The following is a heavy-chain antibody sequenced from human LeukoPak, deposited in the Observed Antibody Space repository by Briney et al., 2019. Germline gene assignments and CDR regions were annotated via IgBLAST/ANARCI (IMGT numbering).Heavy chain of an antibody. CDR2: ISSSSSTI. V-gene: IGHV3-48*04. J-gene: IGHJ4*02. CDR1: GFTFSSYS. D-gene: IGHD5-18*01. CDR3: ARDTAMVPKDY. Sequence: GGSLRLSCAASGFTFSSYSMNWVRQAPGKGLEWVSYISSSSSTIYYADSVKGRFTISRDNAKNSLYLQMNSLRGEDTAVYYCARDTAMVPKDYWGQGTLVTVSS.